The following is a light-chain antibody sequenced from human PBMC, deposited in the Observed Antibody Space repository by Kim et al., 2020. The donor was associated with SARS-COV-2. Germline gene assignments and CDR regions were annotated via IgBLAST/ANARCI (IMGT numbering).Light chain of an antibody. Sequence: DIQMTQSPSSLSASVGDKVTITCRASQYIAIYLNWYQQKPGKAPQLLINAASNLQSGVPSRFSGTGSGTDFTLTISSLQLEDFASYFCQQSYNSPRTFGQGTKLEI. CDR1: QYIAIY. J-gene: IGKJ2*01. V-gene: IGKV1-39*01. CDR2: AAS. CDR3: QQSYNSPRT.